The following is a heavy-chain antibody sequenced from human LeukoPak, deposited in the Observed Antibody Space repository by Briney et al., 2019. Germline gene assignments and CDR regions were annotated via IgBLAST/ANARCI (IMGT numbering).Heavy chain of an antibody. J-gene: IGHJ4*02. CDR2: TNNDGSST. D-gene: IGHD3-10*02. CDR1: GFTFSNYW. CDR3: TRSVFPYYFEC. Sequence: GGSLRLSCVASGFTFSNYWIHWVRQAPGKGLVWVSRTNNDGSSTTYADFVKGRFTSSRDNAKNTLYLQMDSLRAEDTAVYYCTRSVFPYYFECWGQGTLVTVSS. V-gene: IGHV3-74*01.